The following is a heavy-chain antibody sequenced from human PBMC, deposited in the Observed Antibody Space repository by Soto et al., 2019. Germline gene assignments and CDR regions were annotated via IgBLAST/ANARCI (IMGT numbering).Heavy chain of an antibody. CDR3: ARDRRLITVVRGRDYYGLDV. D-gene: IGHD3-10*01. CDR2: IYYSGST. J-gene: IGHJ6*02. V-gene: IGHV4-31*03. CDR1: GGSISSGGYY. Sequence: QVQLQESGPGLVKPSQTLSLTCTVSGGSISSGGYYWSWIRQHPGKGLEWIGYIYYSGSTYYNPSLKSRVTISVDTSKNQFSLKLSSVTAADTAVYYCARDRRLITVVRGRDYYGLDVWGQVPTVTVSS.